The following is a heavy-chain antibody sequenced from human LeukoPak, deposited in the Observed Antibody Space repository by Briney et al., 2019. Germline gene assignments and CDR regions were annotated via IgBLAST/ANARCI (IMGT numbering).Heavy chain of an antibody. CDR3: ARTPYHDSSGFDHFNY. D-gene: IGHD3-22*01. V-gene: IGHV1-18*03. CDR2: ISAYSGNS. J-gene: IGHJ4*02. Sequence: ASVKVSCKASGYTFTSYGISWVRQAPGQGLEWMGWISAYSGNSNYARKFFDRLIMTVDSSTSTAYMELKSLRSDDMAVYYCARTPYHDSSGFDHFNYWGQGTLVTVPS. CDR1: GYTFTSYG.